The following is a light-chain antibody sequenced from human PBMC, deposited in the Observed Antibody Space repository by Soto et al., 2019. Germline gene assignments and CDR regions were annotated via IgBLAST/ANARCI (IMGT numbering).Light chain of an antibody. CDR2: DAS. CDR1: QSVRSSF. V-gene: IGKV3-20*01. J-gene: IGKJ2*01. Sequence: EIVLTQSPGTLSLSPGERATLSCRASQSVRSSFLAWYQQKPGQAPRLLIFDASSRATGIPDRFSGSGSGTDFTLTISRLEPEDFAVYYCQQDDSSPFTFGQGTKLEIK. CDR3: QQDDSSPFT.